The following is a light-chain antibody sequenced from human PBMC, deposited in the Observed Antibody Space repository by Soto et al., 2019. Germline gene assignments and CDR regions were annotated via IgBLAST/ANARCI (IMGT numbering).Light chain of an antibody. CDR1: QSISSW. Sequence: DIQMTQSPSTLSASVGDRVTITCRASQSISSWLAWYQQKPGKAPKLLIYKASSLESGVPSRFSGSGSGTEFTLTSSSLQPDDFATYYCQQYNSYSCTFGQGTQLEIK. CDR3: QQYNSYSCT. V-gene: IGKV1-5*03. CDR2: KAS. J-gene: IGKJ2*02.